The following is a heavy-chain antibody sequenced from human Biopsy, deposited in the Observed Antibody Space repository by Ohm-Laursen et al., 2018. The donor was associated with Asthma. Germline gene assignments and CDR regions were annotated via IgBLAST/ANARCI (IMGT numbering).Heavy chain of an antibody. J-gene: IGHJ6*02. CDR3: ARRITIFGVVQKDHGMDA. V-gene: IGHV4-39*01. Sequence: GTLSLTCVVSGGSMTPTSHYWDWIRQAPGKGLEWIGYISYGGKTSYNPSLKSRVTISRDTSKNQFSLRLISVTAADTAVYFCARRITIFGVVQKDHGMDAWGQGTTVIVSS. D-gene: IGHD3-3*01. CDR1: GGSMTPTSHY. CDR2: ISYGGKT.